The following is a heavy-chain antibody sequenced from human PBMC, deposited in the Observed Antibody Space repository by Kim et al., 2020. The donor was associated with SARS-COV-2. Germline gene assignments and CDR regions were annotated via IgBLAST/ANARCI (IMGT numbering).Heavy chain of an antibody. J-gene: IGHJ4*02. V-gene: IGHV3-30*01. D-gene: IGHD2-21*01. CDR3: ARDFGFPTTYFDY. Sequence: YYADSVKGRFTISRDNSKNTLYLQMNSLRAEDTAVYYCARDFGFPTTYFDYWGQGTLVTVSS.